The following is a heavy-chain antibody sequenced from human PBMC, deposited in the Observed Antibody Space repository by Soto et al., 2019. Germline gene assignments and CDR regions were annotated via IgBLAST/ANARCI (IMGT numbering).Heavy chain of an antibody. CDR1: GFTFSSYA. Sequence: QVQLVESGGGVVQTGRSLRLSCAASGFTFSSYAMHWVRQAPGKGLEWVAVISYDGSNKYYADSVKGRFTISRDNSKNTLSLQMSSLRAEDTAVYYCAGRMTTPNNGWGYGMDVWGQGTTVTVSS. V-gene: IGHV3-30-3*01. J-gene: IGHJ6*02. CDR2: ISYDGSNK. CDR3: AGRMTTPNNGWGYGMDV. D-gene: IGHD4-4*01.